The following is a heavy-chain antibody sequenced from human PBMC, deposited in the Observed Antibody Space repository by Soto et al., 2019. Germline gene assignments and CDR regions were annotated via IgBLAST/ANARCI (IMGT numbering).Heavy chain of an antibody. D-gene: IGHD5-12*01. Sequence: QITLKESGPTLVKHTQTHTLTCTFSGFSLSTSGVGVGWIRQPPGKALAWLALIYWDDDKRYSPSLKSRLTITKDTSKNQVVLTMTNMDPVDTATYYCAHLPPGYVYFDYWGQGTLVTVSS. CDR2: IYWDDDK. CDR3: AHLPPGYVYFDY. V-gene: IGHV2-5*02. CDR1: GFSLSTSGVG. J-gene: IGHJ4*02.